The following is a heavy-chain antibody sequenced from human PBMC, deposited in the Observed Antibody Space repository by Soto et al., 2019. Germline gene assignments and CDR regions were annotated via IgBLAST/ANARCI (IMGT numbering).Heavy chain of an antibody. CDR3: AREEFEAGRGHFGY. Sequence: QVQVVESGGGVVQPGGSLRLSCAASGFTFSTSAMHWVRQAPGKGLEWMAMTSYGGNNKYYADYVKGRFTISRDISESTLYLQMNSLRTEDTAVYYCAREEFEAGRGHFGYWGQGTLVAVSS. V-gene: IGHV3-30-3*01. J-gene: IGHJ4*02. CDR1: GFTFSTSA. D-gene: IGHD6-13*01. CDR2: TSYGGNNK.